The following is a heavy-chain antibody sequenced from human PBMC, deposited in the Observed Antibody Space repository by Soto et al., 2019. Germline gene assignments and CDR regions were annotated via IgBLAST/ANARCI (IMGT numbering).Heavy chain of an antibody. CDR3: ARDRGPSSGYYPYWFDP. V-gene: IGHV1-69*12. J-gene: IGHJ5*02. CDR1: GGTFSSYA. CDR2: IIPIFGTA. Sequence: QVQLVQSGAEVKNPGSSVNVSCKASGGTFSSYAITWVRQAPGQGLEWMGGIIPIFGTANYAQKFQARVTITADESTSTAYMELSSLRSEDTAVYYCARDRGPSSGYYPYWFDPWGQGTLVTVSS. D-gene: IGHD3-22*01.